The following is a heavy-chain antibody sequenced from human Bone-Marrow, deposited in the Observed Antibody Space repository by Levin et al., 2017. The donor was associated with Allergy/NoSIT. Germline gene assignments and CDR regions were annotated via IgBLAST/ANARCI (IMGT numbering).Heavy chain of an antibody. CDR3: ATLHCSGGSCSGFFDY. V-gene: IGHV1-69*13. Sequence: SVKVSCKASGGTFSSYAISWVRQAPGQGLEWMGGIIPIFGTANYAQKFQGRVTITADESTSTAYMELSSLRSEDTAVYYCATLHCSGGSCSGFFDYWGQGTLVTVSS. J-gene: IGHJ4*02. CDR1: GGTFSSYA. CDR2: IIPIFGTA. D-gene: IGHD2-15*01.